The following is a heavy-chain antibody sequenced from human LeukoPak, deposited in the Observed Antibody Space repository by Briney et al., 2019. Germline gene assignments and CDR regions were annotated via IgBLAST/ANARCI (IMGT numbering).Heavy chain of an antibody. CDR2: IYYSGST. J-gene: IGHJ3*02. CDR3: ARAEMATSDAFDI. V-gene: IGHV4-39*01. Sequence: IWSIYYSGSTYSNPSLKSRVTISVDTSKNQFSLKLSSVTAADTAVYYCARAEMATSDAFDIWGQGTMVTVSS. D-gene: IGHD5-24*01.